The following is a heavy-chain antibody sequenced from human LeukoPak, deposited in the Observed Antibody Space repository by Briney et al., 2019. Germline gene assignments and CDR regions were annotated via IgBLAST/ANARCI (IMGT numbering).Heavy chain of an antibody. D-gene: IGHD6-13*01. Sequence: SETLSLTCAVYGGSFSGYYWSWIRQPPGKGLEWIGEINHSGSTNYNPSLKSRVTISVDTSKNQFSLKLSSMTAADTAVYYCARLAAAGTPYDYWGQGTLVTVSS. CDR2: INHSGST. J-gene: IGHJ4*02. V-gene: IGHV4-34*01. CDR3: ARLAAAGTPYDY. CDR1: GGSFSGYY.